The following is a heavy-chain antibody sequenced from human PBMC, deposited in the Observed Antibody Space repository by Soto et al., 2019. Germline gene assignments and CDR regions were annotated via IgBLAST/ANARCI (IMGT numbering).Heavy chain of an antibody. CDR3: ARGVVSSRYYSYGMDV. Sequence: GESLKISCKGSGYSFTSYWIGWVRQMPGKGLARMGNIYPCDSDTRYSPSFQGQVTIPADKSISTAYLQWISLKASDTAMYYRARGVVSSRYYSYGMDVWGHGTTVTV. V-gene: IGHV5-51*01. D-gene: IGHD2-21*01. CDR2: IYPCDSDT. J-gene: IGHJ6*02. CDR1: GYSFTSYW.